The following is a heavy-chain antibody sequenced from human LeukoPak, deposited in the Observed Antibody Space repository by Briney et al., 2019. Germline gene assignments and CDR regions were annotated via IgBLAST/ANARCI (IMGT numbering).Heavy chain of an antibody. V-gene: IGHV1-46*01. D-gene: IGHD6-19*01. CDR3: AKDYGYSSGWYSDAFDI. CDR1: GYTFTSYY. CDR2: INPSGGST. J-gene: IGHJ3*02. Sequence: ASVKVSCKASGYTFTSYYMHWVRQAPGQGLEWMGIINPSGGSTSYAQKFQGRVTMTRDMSTSTVYMELSSLRSEDTAVYYCAKDYGYSSGWYSDAFDIWGQGTMVTVSS.